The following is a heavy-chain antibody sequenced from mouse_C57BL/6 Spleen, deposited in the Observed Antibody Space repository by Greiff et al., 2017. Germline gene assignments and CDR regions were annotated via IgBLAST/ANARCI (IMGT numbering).Heavy chain of an antibody. CDR1: GFSLTSYG. CDR3: ARNPYYYGSSYGYFDV. V-gene: IGHV2-2*01. Sequence: VQLQESGPGLVQPSQSLSLTCSVSGFSLTSYGVYWVRQPPGKGMVGLGVIRSGGSTDYNAALISNLSISKDNSKSQVFFKMHNLQTDDTAIYYCARNPYYYGSSYGYFDVWGTGTTVTVSS. D-gene: IGHD1-1*01. J-gene: IGHJ1*03. CDR2: IRSGGST.